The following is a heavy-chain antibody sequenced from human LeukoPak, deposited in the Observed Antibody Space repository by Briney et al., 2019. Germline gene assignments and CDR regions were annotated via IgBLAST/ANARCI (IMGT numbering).Heavy chain of an antibody. D-gene: IGHD1-7*01. CDR1: GGSFSGYY. Sequence: SETLSLTCAVYGGSFSGYYWSWIRQPPGKGLEWIGEINHSGSTNYNPSLKSRVTISVDTSKNQFSLKLSSVTAADTAVYYCARITGTTFLYYYMDVWGKGTTVTVSS. V-gene: IGHV4-34*01. CDR2: INHSGST. CDR3: ARITGTTFLYYYMDV. J-gene: IGHJ6*03.